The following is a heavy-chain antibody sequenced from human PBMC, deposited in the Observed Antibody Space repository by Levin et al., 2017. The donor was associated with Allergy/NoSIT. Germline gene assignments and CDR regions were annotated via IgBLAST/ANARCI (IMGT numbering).Heavy chain of an antibody. J-gene: IGHJ5*02. V-gene: IGHV4-59*01. D-gene: IGHD6-13*01. Sequence: SQTLSLTCTVSGGSISSYYWSWIRQPPGKGLEWIGYIYYSGSTNYNPSLKSRVTISVDTSKNQFSLKLSSVTAADTAVYYCAREGSSSWRGGYNWFDPWGQGTLVTVSS. CDR3: AREGSSSWRGGYNWFDP. CDR2: IYYSGST. CDR1: GGSISSYY.